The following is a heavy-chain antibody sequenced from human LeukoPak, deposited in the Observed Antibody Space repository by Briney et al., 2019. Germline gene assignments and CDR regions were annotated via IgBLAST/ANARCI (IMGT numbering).Heavy chain of an antibody. V-gene: IGHV3-21*01. CDR2: ISSGGTYI. CDR3: VRDDSSSWPTDFDY. J-gene: IGHJ4*02. D-gene: IGHD6-13*01. CDR1: GFTFSTYS. Sequence: GGSLRLSCAASGFTFSTYSMNWVRQAPGKGLEWVSSISSGGTYIYYVDSVKGRFTISRDNAKRSLYLQMNSLRAEDTSVYYCVRDDSSSWPTDFDYWGRGTLVTVSS.